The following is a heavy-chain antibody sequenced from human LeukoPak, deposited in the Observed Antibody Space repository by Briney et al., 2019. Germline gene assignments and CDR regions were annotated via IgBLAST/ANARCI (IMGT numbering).Heavy chain of an antibody. Sequence: GGSLRLSCAASGFTFSSSAMNWVRRAPGKGLEWISYVGISSGNTKYADSVKGRFTISGDSAKNSVYLQMNNLRVEDTALYYCARDHNYAFDNWGQGTLVTVSS. CDR1: GFTFSSSA. CDR3: ARDHNYAFDN. J-gene: IGHJ4*02. V-gene: IGHV3-48*04. CDR2: VGISSGNT. D-gene: IGHD4-11*01.